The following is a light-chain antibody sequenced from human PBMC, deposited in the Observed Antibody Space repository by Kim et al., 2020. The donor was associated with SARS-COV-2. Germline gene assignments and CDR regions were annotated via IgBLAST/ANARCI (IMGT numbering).Light chain of an antibody. Sequence: QSVVTQPPSASGTPGQRVTISCSGSSSNIGSNTVNWYQQLPGTAPKLLIYSDYQRASGVPDRFSGSRSGTSASLAISGLLSEDEADYYCAVWDESLRGRLFGAGTKVTVL. CDR1: SSNIGSNT. J-gene: IGLJ1*01. CDR2: SDY. CDR3: AVWDESLRGRL. V-gene: IGLV1-44*01.